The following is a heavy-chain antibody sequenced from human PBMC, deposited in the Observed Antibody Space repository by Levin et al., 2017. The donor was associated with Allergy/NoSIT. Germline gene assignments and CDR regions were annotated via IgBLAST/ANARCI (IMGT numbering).Heavy chain of an antibody. CDR3: ARAERPWRELDY. J-gene: IGHJ4*02. Sequence: GESLKISCKASGYTFTGYYMHWVRQAPGQGLEWMGWINPNSGGTNYAQKFQGRVTMTRDTSISTAYMELSRLRSDDTAVYYCARAERPWRELDYWGQGTLVTVSS. CDR1: GYTFTGYY. V-gene: IGHV1-2*02. CDR2: INPNSGGT. D-gene: IGHD5-12*01.